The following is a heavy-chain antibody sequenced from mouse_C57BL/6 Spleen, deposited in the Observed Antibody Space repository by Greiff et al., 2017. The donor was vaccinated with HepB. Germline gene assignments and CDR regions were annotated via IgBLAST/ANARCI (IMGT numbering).Heavy chain of an antibody. D-gene: IGHD1-1*01. J-gene: IGHJ3*01. CDR1: GYSITSDY. V-gene: IGHV3-8*01. Sequence: EVKLVESGPGLAKPSQTLSLTCSVTGYSITSDYWNWLRKFPGNKLEYMGYISYSGSTYYNPSLKSRISITRDTSKNQYYLQLNSVTTEDTATYYCARSPHYYGMAPFAYWGQGTLVTVSA. CDR2: ISYSGST. CDR3: ARSPHYYGMAPFAY.